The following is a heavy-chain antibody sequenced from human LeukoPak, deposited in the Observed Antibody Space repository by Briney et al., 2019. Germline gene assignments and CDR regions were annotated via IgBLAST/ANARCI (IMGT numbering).Heavy chain of an antibody. J-gene: IGHJ4*02. CDR3: AKGGSPSCYSSSGY. D-gene: IGHD2-2*01. Sequence: GGSLRLSCAASGFTFSSYGIHWVRQAPGKGLEWVSAICGSDGSRYYADSVKGRFTISRDNSKNTLYLQMNSLRGEDTAVYYCAKGGSPSCYSSSGYWGQGTLVTVSS. CDR1: GFTFSSYG. V-gene: IGHV3-23*01. CDR2: ICGSDGSR.